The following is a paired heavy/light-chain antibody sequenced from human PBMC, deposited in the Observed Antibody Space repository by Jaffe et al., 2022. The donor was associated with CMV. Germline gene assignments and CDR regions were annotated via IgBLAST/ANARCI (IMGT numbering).Light chain of an antibody. CDR2: KDS. Sequence: SFALTQPPSVSVSPGQTARITCSGDALAKQYGYWHQQKAGQAPVVVISKDSERPSGIPQRFSGSNSGTTVTLTISGVQAEDEADYYCQSADSTTTDGDVVFGGGTKLTVL. J-gene: IGLJ2*01. CDR3: QSADSTTTDGDVV. CDR1: ALAKQY. V-gene: IGLV3-25*03.
Heavy chain of an antibody. J-gene: IGHJ4*02. CDR1: GYTFSNYY. CDR2: INPSGGST. V-gene: IGHV1-46*01. Sequence: QVQLVQSGAEVAKPGASVKVSCKASGYTFSNYYIHWVRQAPGQGLEWMGIINPSGGSTTYTQKFQGRVTMTRDTSTGTAYMELSILKYEDTAMYYCAKTGGHSYADIDYWGQGTLVTVSS. D-gene: IGHD5-18*01. CDR3: AKTGGHSYADIDY.